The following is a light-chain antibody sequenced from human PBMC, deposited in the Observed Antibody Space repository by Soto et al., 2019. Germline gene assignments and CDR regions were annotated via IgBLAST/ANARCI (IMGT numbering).Light chain of an antibody. CDR2: EVS. V-gene: IGLV2-14*01. J-gene: IGLJ1*01. Sequence: QSALTQPASVSGSPGQSITISCTGTSSDVGNYKYVSWYQQHPGKAPKLMIYEVSNRPSGVSNRFSGSKSGNTASLTISGLQAEDETDYYCTSYTDSSTYVFGTGTKLTVL. CDR1: SSDVGNYKY. CDR3: TSYTDSSTYV.